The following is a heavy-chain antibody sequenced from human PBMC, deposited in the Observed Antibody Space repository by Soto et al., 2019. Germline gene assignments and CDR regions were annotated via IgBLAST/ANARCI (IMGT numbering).Heavy chain of an antibody. D-gene: IGHD4-17*01. CDR3: ARASLDYGDYLDY. J-gene: IGHJ4*02. CDR1: GGTFSSYT. V-gene: IGHV1-69*02. CDR2: IIPILGIA. Sequence: QVQLVQSGAEVKKPGSSVKVSCKASGGTFSSYTISWVRQAPGQGLEWMGRIIPILGIANYAQKFQGRVTNTXDXYTSTAYMELSSLRSEDTAVYYCARASLDYGDYLDYWGQGTLVTVSS.